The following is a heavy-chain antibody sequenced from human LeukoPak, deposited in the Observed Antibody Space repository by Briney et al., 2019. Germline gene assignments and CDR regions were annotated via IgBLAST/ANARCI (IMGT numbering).Heavy chain of an antibody. D-gene: IGHD3-3*01. J-gene: IGHJ4*02. CDR2: IYWDDDM. V-gene: IGHV2-5*05. CDR1: GFSLSTTGVA. Sequence: SGPTLVNPTQTLTLTCTFSGFSLSTTGVAVGWIRQSPGKALEWLSHIYWDDDMRYGPSLRSRVTITKVTSKNQVVLTMTNMDPVDTATYYCAHSGSYYGFWSGFSPPTFFDSWGQGILVTVSS. CDR3: AHSGSYYGFWSGFSPPTFFDS.